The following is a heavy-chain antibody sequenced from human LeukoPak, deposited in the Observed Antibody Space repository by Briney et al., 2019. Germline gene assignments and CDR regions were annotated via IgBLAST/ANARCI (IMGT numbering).Heavy chain of an antibody. CDR3: ARAKPKNMVRGLIMRRESRYYFDY. CDR2: ISGSGTSGSSSRI. V-gene: IGHV3-23*01. Sequence: PGGTLRLSCAASGFIFSSNGMTWVRQAPGKGLEWVSAISGSGTSGSSSRIYYAGSVKGRFTISRDNSKSTLYIQMNSLRAEDTAVYYCARAKPKNMVRGLIMRRESRYYFDYWGQGTLVTVSS. D-gene: IGHD3-10*01. J-gene: IGHJ4*02. CDR1: GFIFSSNG.